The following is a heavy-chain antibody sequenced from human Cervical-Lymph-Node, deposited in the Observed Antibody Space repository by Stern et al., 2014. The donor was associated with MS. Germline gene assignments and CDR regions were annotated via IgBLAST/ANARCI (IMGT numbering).Heavy chain of an antibody. D-gene: IGHD3-3*01. CDR2: ISRSSSRM. Sequence: ESGGGLVQPGGSLRLSCAASGFTFSNYNINWVRQAPGKGLEWVSYISRSSSRMYYADSVKGRFTISRDNAKNSLYLQMNSLRAEDTAVYYCARNYDFASVGDYWGQGTLVTVSS. J-gene: IGHJ4*02. V-gene: IGHV3-48*01. CDR3: ARNYDFASVGDY. CDR1: GFTFSNYN.